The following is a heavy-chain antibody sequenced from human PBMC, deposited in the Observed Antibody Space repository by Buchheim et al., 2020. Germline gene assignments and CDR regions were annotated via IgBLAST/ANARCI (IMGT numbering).Heavy chain of an antibody. CDR2: ISYDGSNK. D-gene: IGHD6-13*01. V-gene: IGHV3-30*18. CDR3: AKDRSSSSWYNYYYYYGMDV. CDR1: GFTFSSYG. J-gene: IGHJ6*02. Sequence: QVQLVESGGGVVQPGRSLRLSCAASGFTFSSYGMHWVRQAPGKGLEWVAVISYDGSNKYYADSVKGRFTISRDNSKNTLYLQMNSLRAEDTAVYYCAKDRSSSSWYNYYYYYGMDVWGQGTT.